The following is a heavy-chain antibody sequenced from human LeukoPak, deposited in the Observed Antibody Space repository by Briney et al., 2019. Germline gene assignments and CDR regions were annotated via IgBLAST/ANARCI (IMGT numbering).Heavy chain of an antibody. CDR2: INQDGSEK. D-gene: IGHD3-10*01. V-gene: IGHV3-7*03. Sequence: PGGSLRLSCAASGFTFSSYAMSWVRQAPGKGLEWVANINQDGSEKYYVDSVKGRFTISRDNAKNSLYLQMNRRRAEDTVVYYCARMDGEATWGDHGFDYWGQGTLVTVSS. CDR1: GFTFSSYA. CDR3: ARMDGEATWGDHGFDY. J-gene: IGHJ4*02.